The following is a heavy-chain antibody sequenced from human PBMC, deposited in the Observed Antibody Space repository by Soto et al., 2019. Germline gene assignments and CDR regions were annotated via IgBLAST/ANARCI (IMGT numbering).Heavy chain of an antibody. CDR3: ARGYYDSSGYFAR. V-gene: IGHV1-2*02. Sequence: ASVKVSCKASGYTFTGYYMHWVRQAPGQGLEWMGWINPNSGGTKYAQKFQGRVTMTRDTSISTAYMELSRLRSDDTAVYYCARGYYDSSGYFARWGQGTLVTVSS. CDR1: GYTFTGYY. D-gene: IGHD3-22*01. CDR2: INPNSGGT. J-gene: IGHJ4*02.